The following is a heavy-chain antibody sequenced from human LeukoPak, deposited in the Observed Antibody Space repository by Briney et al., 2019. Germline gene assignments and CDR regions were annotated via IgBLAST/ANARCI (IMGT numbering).Heavy chain of an antibody. CDR3: ARSGTLVVVAATGFDY. V-gene: IGHV4-34*01. Sequence: SETLSLTSAVYGGSFSGYYWSWIRQPPGKGLEWIGEINHSGSTNYNPSLKSRVTISVDTSKNQFSLKLSSVTAADTAVYYCARSGTLVVVAATGFDYWGQGTLVTVSS. D-gene: IGHD2-15*01. CDR2: INHSGST. J-gene: IGHJ4*02. CDR1: GGSFSGYY.